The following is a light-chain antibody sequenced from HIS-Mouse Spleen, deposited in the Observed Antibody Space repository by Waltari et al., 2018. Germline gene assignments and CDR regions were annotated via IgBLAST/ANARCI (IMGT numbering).Light chain of an antibody. J-gene: IGLJ3*02. Sequence: QSALTQPASVSGSPGQSITIPCTGTSSAVGGYNHVPWYQQHPGKAPKLMIYEVSNRPSGVSNRFSGSKSGNTASLTISGLQAEDEADYYCSSYTSSSSWVFGGGTKLTVL. CDR2: EVS. CDR1: SSAVGGYNH. V-gene: IGLV2-14*01. CDR3: SSYTSSSSWV.